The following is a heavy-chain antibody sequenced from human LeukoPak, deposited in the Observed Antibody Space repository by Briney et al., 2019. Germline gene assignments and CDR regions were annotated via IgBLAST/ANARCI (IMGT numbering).Heavy chain of an antibody. V-gene: IGHV1-3*01. D-gene: IGHD6-13*01. CDR1: GYTLTSYA. CDR2: INDGNGNT. CDR3: SYSSTWGFDY. Sequence: ASVTVSRMASGYTLTSYAMHWVRPAPAPRLEWMGWINDGNGNTKYSQKYRGIVTITRDTSASTAYMELSRLRSEDTAVYYCSYSSTWGFDYWGQGTLVTVSS. J-gene: IGHJ4*02.